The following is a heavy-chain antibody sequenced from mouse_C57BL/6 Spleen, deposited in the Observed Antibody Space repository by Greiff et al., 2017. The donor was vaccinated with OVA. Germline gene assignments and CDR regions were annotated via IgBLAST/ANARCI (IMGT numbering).Heavy chain of an antibody. Sequence: EVKLVESGGGLVQPGGSMKLSCVASGFTFSNYWMNWVRQSPEKGLEWVAQIRVKSDSYYTYYADSVKGRFNISRDDSKSSVYLQMNNLKAEDTGMYYCYGYPWFAYWGQGTLVTVSA. D-gene: IGHD2-2*01. CDR3: YGYPWFAY. V-gene: IGHV6-3*01. J-gene: IGHJ3*01. CDR2: IRVKSDSYYT. CDR1: GFTFSNYW.